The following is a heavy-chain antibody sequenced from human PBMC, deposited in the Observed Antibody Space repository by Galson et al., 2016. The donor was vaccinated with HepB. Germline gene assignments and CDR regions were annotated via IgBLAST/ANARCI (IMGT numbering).Heavy chain of an antibody. J-gene: IGHJ4*02. Sequence: SVKVSCKASGYTFTNYAIHWVRQAPGQRLEWMGWINAGHGNTNYSPKFQGRVTITRDTSASTAFMELRSLRSEDMAVYYCSREGPLLWFGAFNYYFYYWGQGTLVTVS. V-gene: IGHV1-3*01. D-gene: IGHD3-10*01. CDR3: SREGPLLWFGAFNYYFYY. CDR1: GYTFTNYA. CDR2: INAGHGNT.